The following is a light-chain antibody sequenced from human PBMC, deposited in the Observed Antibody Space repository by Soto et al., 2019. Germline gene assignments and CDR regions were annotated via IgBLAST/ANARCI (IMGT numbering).Light chain of an antibody. Sequence: QSALTQPASVSGSPGQSITISCTGTSSDVGGYNYVSWYQQHPGKAPKLMIYDVSNRPSGVSNRFSGSRSGNTASLTISGLNAEDEADDDCSSYTSGSTVVFGGGTKLTVL. CDR2: DVS. CDR1: SSDVGGYNY. CDR3: SSYTSGSTVV. J-gene: IGLJ2*01. V-gene: IGLV2-14*01.